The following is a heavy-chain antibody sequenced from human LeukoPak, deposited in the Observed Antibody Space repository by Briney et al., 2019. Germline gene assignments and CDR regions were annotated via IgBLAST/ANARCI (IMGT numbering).Heavy chain of an antibody. CDR2: IRSKAYGETA. CDR1: GFTFGGYA. V-gene: IGHV3-49*03. Sequence: PGGSLRLSCTASGFTFGGYAMSWIRQARGKGLEWVGFIRSKAYGETADYAASVKGRFTISRDDSKAIAYLQMNSLKTEDTAVYHCTRDRGAYNLYDCWGQGTLVTVSS. J-gene: IGHJ4*02. CDR3: TRDRGAYNLYDC. D-gene: IGHD1-1*01.